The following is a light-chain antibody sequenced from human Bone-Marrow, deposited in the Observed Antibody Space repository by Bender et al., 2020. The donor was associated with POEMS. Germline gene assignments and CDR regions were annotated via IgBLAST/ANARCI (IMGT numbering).Light chain of an antibody. CDR1: NDDIGYYNY. CDR3: STFTSGITLL. CDR2: EVS. J-gene: IGLJ2*01. V-gene: IGLV2-14*01. Sequence: QSALTQPASVSGSPGQSITISCTGTNDDIGYYNYVSWYQQQPGKAPKLVIFEVSHPPSGVSYRFAVSKDGNTASLTISGLQAEDEADYYCSTFTSGITLLFGGGTKLTVL.